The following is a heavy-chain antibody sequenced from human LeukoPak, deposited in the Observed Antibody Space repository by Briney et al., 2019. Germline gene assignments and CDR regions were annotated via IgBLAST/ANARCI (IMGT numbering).Heavy chain of an antibody. Sequence: GASVKVSCKASGYTITDYYIHWVRQAPGQGLEWMGWINLNSGGTNFAQNFQGWVTMTRDTSISTAYMELSRLRSDDTAVYYCARDGSRNTDMVYFDYWGQGTLVTVSS. CDR3: ARDGSRNTDMVYFDY. CDR1: GYTITDYY. J-gene: IGHJ4*02. V-gene: IGHV1-2*04. D-gene: IGHD5-18*01. CDR2: INLNSGGT.